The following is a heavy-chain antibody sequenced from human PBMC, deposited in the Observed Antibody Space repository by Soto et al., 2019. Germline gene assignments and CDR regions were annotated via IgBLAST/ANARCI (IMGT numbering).Heavy chain of an antibody. CDR2: INPNSGGT. V-gene: IGHV1-2*04. CDR3: ARDTRSAIAARPAVDLDY. CDR1: GYTFTGYY. D-gene: IGHD6-6*01. J-gene: IGHJ4*02. Sequence: ASVKVSCKASGYTFTGYYMHWVRQAPGQGLEWMGWINPNSGGTNYAQKFQGWVTMTRDTSISTAYMELSRLRSDDTAVYYCARDTRSAIAARPAVDLDYWGQGTLVTVSS.